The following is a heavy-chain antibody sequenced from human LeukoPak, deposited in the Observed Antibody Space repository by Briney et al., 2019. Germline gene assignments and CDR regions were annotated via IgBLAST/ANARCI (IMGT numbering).Heavy chain of an antibody. D-gene: IGHD3-22*01. Sequence: GGSLRLSCAVSGITLSNYGMSWVRQAPGKGLEWVSAISGSGGSTYYADSVKGRFTISRDNSKNTLYLQMNSLRAEDTAVYYCAKDLAIVVVTASFDYWGQGTLVTVSS. CDR3: AKDLAIVVVTASFDY. V-gene: IGHV3-23*01. J-gene: IGHJ4*02. CDR1: GITLSNYG. CDR2: ISGSGGST.